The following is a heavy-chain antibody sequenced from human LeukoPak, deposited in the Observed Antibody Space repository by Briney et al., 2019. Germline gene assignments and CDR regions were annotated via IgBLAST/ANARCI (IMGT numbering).Heavy chain of an antibody. CDR3: AKPQTTVTTVDYYYGMDV. Sequence: GGSLRLSCAASGFTFSSYAMSWVRQAPGKGLEWASAISGSGGSTYYADSVKGRFTISRDNSKNTLYLQMNSLRAEDTAVYYCAKPQTTVTTVDYYYGMDVWGQGTTVTVSS. CDR2: ISGSGGST. J-gene: IGHJ6*02. D-gene: IGHD4-17*01. CDR1: GFTFSSYA. V-gene: IGHV3-23*01.